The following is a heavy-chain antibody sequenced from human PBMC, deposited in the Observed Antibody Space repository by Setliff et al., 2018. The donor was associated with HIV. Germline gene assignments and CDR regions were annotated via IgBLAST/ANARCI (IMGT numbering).Heavy chain of an antibody. CDR3: ARAAVAGPWRKLDY. CDR1: GYTFTSYA. V-gene: IGHV1-3*01. D-gene: IGHD6-19*01. Sequence: ASVKVSCKASGYTFTSYAMHWVRQAPGQRLEWMGWINAGNGNTKYSQKFQGRVTITRDTSASTAYMELSSLRSEDTAVYYCARAAVAGPWRKLDYWGQGTLVTVSS. J-gene: IGHJ4*02. CDR2: INAGNGNT.